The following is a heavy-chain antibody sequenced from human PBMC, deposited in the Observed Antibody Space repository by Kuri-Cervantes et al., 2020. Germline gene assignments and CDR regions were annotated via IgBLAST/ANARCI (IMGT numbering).Heavy chain of an antibody. CDR3: ARDRPITMTVDDYYYYGMDV. CDR2: ISWNSGSI. Sequence: SLKISCAASGFTFDDYAMHWVRQAPGKGLEWVSGISWNSGSIGYADSVKGRFTISRDNAKNSLYLQMNSLRAEDTAVYYCARDRPITMTVDDYYYYGMDVWGQGTTVTVSS. J-gene: IGHJ6*02. V-gene: IGHV3-9*01. CDR1: GFTFDDYA. D-gene: IGHD3-22*01.